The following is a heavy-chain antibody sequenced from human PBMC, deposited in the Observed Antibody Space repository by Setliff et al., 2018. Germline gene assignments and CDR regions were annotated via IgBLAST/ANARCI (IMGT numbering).Heavy chain of an antibody. CDR1: GFTLSGSA. CDR3: TRTSGLQFFNYYMDV. CDR2: IRSKANGYAT. D-gene: IGHD3-3*01. J-gene: IGHJ6*03. Sequence: GGSLRLSCAASGFTLSGSAVHWVRQASGKGLEWVGRIRSKANGYATVYAASVKGRFTISRDDSKNTAYLQMNSLKTEDTAVYYCTRTSGLQFFNYYMDVWGKGTTVTVSS. V-gene: IGHV3-73*01.